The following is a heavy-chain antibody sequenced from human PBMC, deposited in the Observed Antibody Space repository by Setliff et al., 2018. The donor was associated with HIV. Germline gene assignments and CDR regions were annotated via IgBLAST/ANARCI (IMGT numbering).Heavy chain of an antibody. CDR1: GGSIGNSDFY. CDR2: IYYSGTT. CDR3: ARHRYSSSINWFDP. V-gene: IGHV4-39*01. J-gene: IGHJ5*02. Sequence: SETLSLTCTVSGGSIGNSDFYWGWIRQPPGKGLEWIGTIYYSGTTCYNPSLKSRVTMSIDTSQNQFSLKLTSVTATDTAVYYCARHRYSSSINWFDPWGQGTLVTVSS. D-gene: IGHD6-13*01.